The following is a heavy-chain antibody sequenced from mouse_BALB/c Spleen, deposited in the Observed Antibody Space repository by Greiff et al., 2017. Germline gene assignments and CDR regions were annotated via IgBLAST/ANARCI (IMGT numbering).Heavy chain of an antibody. CDR2: IYPGDGDT. J-gene: IGHJ1*01. V-gene: IGHV1-82*01. Sequence: VKLMESGPELVKPGASVKISCKASGYAFSSSWMNWVKQRPGQGLEWIGRIYPGDGDTNYNGKFKGKATLTADKSSSTAYMQLSSLTSVDSAVYFCARNGNPWYFDVWGAGTTVTVSS. CDR3: ARNGNPWYFDV. D-gene: IGHD2-1*01. CDR1: GYAFSSSW.